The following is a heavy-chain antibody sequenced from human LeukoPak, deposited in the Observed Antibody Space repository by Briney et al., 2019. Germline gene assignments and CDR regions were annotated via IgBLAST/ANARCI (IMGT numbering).Heavy chain of an antibody. CDR1: GASISSYN. CDR3: ATEACGHLGY. V-gene: IGHV4-4*08. Sequence: SGCLSLTCTVSGASISSYNWGWIRQPPGRGLEWIGYIRATGPTNYSPSLRSRVTISVDTSKNHFSLKLSSVTAADTAVYYCATEACGHLGYWGQGTPVTLSS. D-gene: IGHD1-14*01. J-gene: IGHJ4*02. CDR2: IRATGPT.